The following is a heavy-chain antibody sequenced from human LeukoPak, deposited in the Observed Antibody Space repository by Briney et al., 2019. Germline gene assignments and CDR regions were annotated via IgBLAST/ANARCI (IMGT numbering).Heavy chain of an antibody. Sequence: GGSLRLSCTASGFPFSNYALSWVRQAPGEGLEWVAAISGGGVNTYYAESVKGRFTVSRDNSENTLHLQMNSLRVDDTAVYYCAKEGRGYDFWGGYTFDVWGRGIMVSVSS. CDR2: ISGGGVNT. V-gene: IGHV3-23*01. CDR1: GFPFSNYA. J-gene: IGHJ3*01. D-gene: IGHD3-3*01. CDR3: AKEGRGYDFWGGYTFDV.